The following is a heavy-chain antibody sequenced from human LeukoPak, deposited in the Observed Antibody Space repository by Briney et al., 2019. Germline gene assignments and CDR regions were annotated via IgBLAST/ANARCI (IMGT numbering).Heavy chain of an antibody. J-gene: IGHJ3*02. V-gene: IGHV1-69*04. Sequence: ASVKVSCKASGGTFSSYAISWVPQAPGQGLEWMGRIIPNLGIANYAQKFQGRVTITADKSTSTAYMELSSLRSEDTAVYYCARVDGGNPVGAFDIWGQGTMVTVSS. CDR1: GGTFSSYA. D-gene: IGHD4-23*01. CDR3: ARVDGGNPVGAFDI. CDR2: IIPNLGIA.